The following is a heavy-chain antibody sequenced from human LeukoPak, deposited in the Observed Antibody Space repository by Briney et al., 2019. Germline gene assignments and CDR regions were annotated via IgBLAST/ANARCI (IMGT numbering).Heavy chain of an antibody. V-gene: IGHV3-9*01. J-gene: IGHJ6*03. Sequence: PGGSLRLSCAASGFTFDDYAMHWVRQAPGKGLEWVSSISWNSGSIGYADSVKGRFTISRDNAKNSLYLQMNSLRAEDTAVYYCARAGSYYDSSGCYYWGSYYYYMDVWGKGTTVTISS. CDR1: GFTFDDYA. CDR3: ARAGSYYDSSGCYYWGSYYYYMDV. CDR2: ISWNSGSI. D-gene: IGHD3-22*01.